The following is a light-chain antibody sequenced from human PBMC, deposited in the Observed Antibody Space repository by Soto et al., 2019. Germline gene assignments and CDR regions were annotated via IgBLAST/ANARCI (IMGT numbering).Light chain of an antibody. CDR1: QDVTKY. CDR2: DAS. CDR3: QQYDNLPLT. Sequence: DIQMTQSPSSLSASVGDRVTITCQASQDVTKYLNWYQHKPGKAPQLLIYDASNLETGVSSRFSGSGSGTDFTFTISSLQPEDIATYYCQQYDNLPLTFGGGTKVELK. J-gene: IGKJ4*01. V-gene: IGKV1-33*01.